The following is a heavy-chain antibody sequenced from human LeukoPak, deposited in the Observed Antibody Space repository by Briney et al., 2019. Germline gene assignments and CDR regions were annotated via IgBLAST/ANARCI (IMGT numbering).Heavy chain of an antibody. D-gene: IGHD3-3*01. Sequence: SVKVSCKASGGTFSSYAISWVRQAPGQGLEWMGGIIPIFGTANYAQKFQGRVTITADESTSTAYMELSSLRSEDTAVYYCARDYGGLDYDFWSGYSHNWFDPWGQGTLVTVSS. J-gene: IGHJ5*02. V-gene: IGHV1-69*13. CDR1: GGTFSSYA. CDR2: IIPIFGTA. CDR3: ARDYGGLDYDFWSGYSHNWFDP.